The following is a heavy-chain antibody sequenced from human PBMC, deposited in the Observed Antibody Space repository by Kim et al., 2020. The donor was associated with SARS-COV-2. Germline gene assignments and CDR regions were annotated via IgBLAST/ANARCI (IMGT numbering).Heavy chain of an antibody. CDR1: GFTFSSYG. CDR3: ARDPGDIVVVPAAMPDPYYYYYGMDV. CDR2: IWYDGSNK. V-gene: IGHV3-33*01. J-gene: IGHJ6*02. Sequence: GGSLRLSCAASGFTFSSYGMHWVRQAPGKGLEWVAVIWYDGSNKYYADSVKGRFTISRDNSKNTLYLQMNSLRAEDTAVYYCARDPGDIVVVPAAMPDPYYYYYGMDVWGQGTTVTVSS. D-gene: IGHD2-2*01.